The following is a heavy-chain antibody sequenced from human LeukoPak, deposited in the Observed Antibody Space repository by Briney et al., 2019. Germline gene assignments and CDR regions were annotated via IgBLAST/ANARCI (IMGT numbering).Heavy chain of an antibody. CDR1: GFTFSSYW. Sequence: PGGSLRLSCAASGFTFSSYWMHWVRQAPGKGLVWVSRINSDGSSTSYADPVKGRFTISRDNAKNTLYLQMNSLRAEDTAVYYCARSMVTIPIPGGYWGQGTLVTVSS. V-gene: IGHV3-74*01. CDR2: INSDGSST. D-gene: IGHD5-24*01. CDR3: ARSMVTIPIPGGY. J-gene: IGHJ4*02.